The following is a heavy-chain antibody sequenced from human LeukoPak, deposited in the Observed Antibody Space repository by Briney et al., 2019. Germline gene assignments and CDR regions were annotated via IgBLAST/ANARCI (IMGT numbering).Heavy chain of an antibody. CDR1: GFTFSSCS. Sequence: GGSLRLSCAASGFTFSSCSMNWVRQAAGKGLEWVSSISSSSSYIYYADSVKGRFTISRDNAKNSLYLQMNSLRAEDTAVYYCARDLAVYGSGSKTNWFDPWGQGTLVTVSS. J-gene: IGHJ5*02. CDR3: ARDLAVYGSGSKTNWFDP. CDR2: ISSSSSYI. D-gene: IGHD3-10*01. V-gene: IGHV3-21*01.